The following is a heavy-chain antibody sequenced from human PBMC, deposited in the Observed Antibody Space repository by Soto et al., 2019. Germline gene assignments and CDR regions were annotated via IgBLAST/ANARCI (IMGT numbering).Heavy chain of an antibody. D-gene: IGHD6-19*01. CDR3: ARAVAVAADFDY. CDR1: GYTFTGYA. J-gene: IGHJ4*02. V-gene: IGHV1-3*01. Sequence: APVKVSCKASGYTFTGYAMHWVRPAPGQRLEWMGWINAGNGNTKYSQKFQGRVTITRDTSASTAYMELSSLRSEDTAVYYCARAVAVAADFDYWGQGTLVTVSS. CDR2: INAGNGNT.